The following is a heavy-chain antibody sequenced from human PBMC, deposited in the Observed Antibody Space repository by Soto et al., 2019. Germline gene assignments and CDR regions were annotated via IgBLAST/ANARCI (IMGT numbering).Heavy chain of an antibody. CDR1: GGSFSGYY. CDR3: ARGLYSSCWYRRGSWFDH. CDR2: INHSGSP. V-gene: IGHV4-34*01. J-gene: IGHJ5*02. D-gene: IGHD6-19*01. Sequence: QVQLQQWGAGLLKPSETLSLTCAVYGGSFSGYYWSWIRQPPGKGLEWTGEINHSGSPNYNPSLKSRVTISGDTSKTQCSLKLSSVTAAATAVYYWARGLYSSCWYRRGSWFDHRCQGTLVTVS.